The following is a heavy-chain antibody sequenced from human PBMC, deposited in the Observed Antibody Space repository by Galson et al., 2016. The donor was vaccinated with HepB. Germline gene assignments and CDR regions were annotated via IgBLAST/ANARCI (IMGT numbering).Heavy chain of an antibody. Sequence: SLRLSCAASGFSFSSYWMSWVRQAPGKGLEWVAIIKQDGSEKHFVDSVRGRFTISRDNSTNTVYLQMNSLRADDTAVYYCAKDRVNWNSPHFDYWGQGTLVTVSA. CDR1: GFSFSSYW. D-gene: IGHD1-7*01. J-gene: IGHJ4*02. V-gene: IGHV3-7*01. CDR2: IKQDGSEK. CDR3: AKDRVNWNSPHFDY.